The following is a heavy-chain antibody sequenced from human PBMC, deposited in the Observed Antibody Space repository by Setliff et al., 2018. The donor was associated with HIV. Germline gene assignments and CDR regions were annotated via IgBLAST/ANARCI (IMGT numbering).Heavy chain of an antibody. CDR3: SRGIAVAGHDFANTPGDI. CDR2: IDPSDSYI. V-gene: IGHV5-10-1*01. Sequence: GESPKISCKGSGKSLSNYWINWARQMPGKGLEWMGRIDPSDSYINYGPSFQGHVTISADKSTNTAFLQWSSLKASDSAMYYCSRGIAVAGHDFANTPGDIWGQGTMVTVS. D-gene: IGHD6-19*01. J-gene: IGHJ3*02. CDR1: GKSLSNYW.